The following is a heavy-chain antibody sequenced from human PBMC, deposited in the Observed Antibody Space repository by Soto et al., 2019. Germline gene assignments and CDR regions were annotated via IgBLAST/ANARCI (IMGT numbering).Heavy chain of an antibody. CDR2: IIPIFGTA. CDR3: AREAGMGKYFDY. D-gene: IGHD6-19*01. Sequence: ASVKVSCKASGGTFSSYAISWVRQAPGQGLEWMGGIIPIFGTANYAQKFQGRVTITADESTSTAYMELSSLRSEDTAVYYCAREAGMGKYFDYWGQGTLVTVSS. J-gene: IGHJ4*02. V-gene: IGHV1-69*13. CDR1: GGTFSSYA.